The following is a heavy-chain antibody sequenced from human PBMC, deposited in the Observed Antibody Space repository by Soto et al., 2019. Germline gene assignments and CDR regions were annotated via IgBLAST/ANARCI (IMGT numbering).Heavy chain of an antibody. Sequence: EVQLVESGGGLVQPGGSLRLSCAASGFTVSSNYMSWVRQAPGKGLEWVSIISNGATTCYADSVNGRFTISRDNSKNTLYLQMSSLRAEDTAVYYCARGGITLVTDAFDIWGQGTMVTISS. J-gene: IGHJ3*02. V-gene: IGHV3-66*01. CDR2: ISNGATT. CDR3: ARGGITLVTDAFDI. D-gene: IGHD3-10*01. CDR1: GFTVSSNY.